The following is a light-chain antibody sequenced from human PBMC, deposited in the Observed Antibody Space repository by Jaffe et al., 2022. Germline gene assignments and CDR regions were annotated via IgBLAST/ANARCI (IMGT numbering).Light chain of an antibody. V-gene: IGLV3-21*02. CDR2: DDA. CDR1: NIGSRS. CDR3: QVWGTGSGHYV. J-gene: IGLJ1*01. Sequence: SYVLTQPPSVSVAPGQTARITCGGDNIGSRSVHWYQLRPGQAPVLVVYDDADRPSGIPERFSGSNSGNTATLTISRVEAGDEADYYCQVWGTGSGHYVFGTGTKVTVL.